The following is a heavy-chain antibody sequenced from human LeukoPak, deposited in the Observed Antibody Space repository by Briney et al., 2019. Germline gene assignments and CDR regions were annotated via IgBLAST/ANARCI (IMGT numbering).Heavy chain of an antibody. V-gene: IGHV3-30*02. D-gene: IGHD2-2*01. CDR3: AKDLRVVPAANDDDY. Sequence: GGSLRLSCAASGFTFSSYGMHWVRQVPGKGLEWVAFIRYDGSNKYYADSVKGRFTISRDNSKNTLYLQMNSLRAEDTAVYYCAKDLRVVPAANDDDYWGQGTLVTVSS. CDR2: IRYDGSNK. J-gene: IGHJ4*02. CDR1: GFTFSSYG.